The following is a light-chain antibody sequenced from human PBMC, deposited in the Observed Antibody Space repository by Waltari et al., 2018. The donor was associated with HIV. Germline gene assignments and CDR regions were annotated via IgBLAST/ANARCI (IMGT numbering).Light chain of an antibody. V-gene: IGLV2-14*01. CDR1: SSYLGSYDY. CDR2: DVY. CDR3: SSFTSSTAWL. J-gene: IGLJ3*02. Sequence: QSALTQPASLSGSPGQSITISCTGTSSYLGSYDYVSWYKQYPGKAPQLLIYDVYNRPSGVSDRFFGSKSGNTASLIISGLQSDDEAVYFCSSFTSSTAWLFGGGTQVTVL.